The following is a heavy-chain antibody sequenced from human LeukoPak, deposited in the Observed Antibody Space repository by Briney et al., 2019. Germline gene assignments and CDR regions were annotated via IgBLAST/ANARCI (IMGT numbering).Heavy chain of an antibody. CDR1: GGSISSGSYY. D-gene: IGHD6-13*01. V-gene: IGHV4-61*02. Sequence: SETLSLTCTVSGGSISSGSYYWSWVRQPAGKGLEWIGRIYTSGSTNYNPSLKSRVTISVDTSKNQFSLKLSSVTAADTAVYYCARGARAALGYWGQGTLVTVSS. CDR3: ARGARAALGY. J-gene: IGHJ4*02. CDR2: IYTSGST.